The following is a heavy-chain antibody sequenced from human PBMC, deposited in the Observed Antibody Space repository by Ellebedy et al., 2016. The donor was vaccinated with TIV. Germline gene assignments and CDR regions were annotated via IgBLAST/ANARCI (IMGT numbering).Heavy chain of an antibody. D-gene: IGHD3-22*01. V-gene: IGHV1-46*01. CDR3: ARDSYDSSGFDC. CDR1: GYTFTHYY. J-gene: IGHJ4*02. Sequence: AASVKVSCKASGYTFTHYYIHWARQAPGQGLEWMGTINPSGGETSYAQKFQGRVTMTRDTSTSTVYMELSSLRSEDTAVYYCARDSYDSSGFDCWGQGTLVTVSS. CDR2: INPSGGET.